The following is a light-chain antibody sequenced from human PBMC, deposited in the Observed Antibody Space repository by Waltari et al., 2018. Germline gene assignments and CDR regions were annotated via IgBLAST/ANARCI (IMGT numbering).Light chain of an antibody. Sequence: QSALTQPASVSGSPGQSITISCTGTSSDVGSYNLVSWYQQHPGKAPQLMIYEGSKRPSGFSNRFSGSKSGNTASLTISGLQAEDEADYYCCSYAGSSTEVFGTGTKVTVL. J-gene: IGLJ1*01. CDR2: EGS. CDR3: CSYAGSSTEV. CDR1: SSDVGSYNL. V-gene: IGLV2-23*01.